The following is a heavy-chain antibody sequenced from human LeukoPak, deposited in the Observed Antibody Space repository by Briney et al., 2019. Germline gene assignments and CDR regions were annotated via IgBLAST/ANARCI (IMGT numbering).Heavy chain of an antibody. D-gene: IGHD3-9*01. CDR1: GGSFSGYY. CDR2: SNHSGST. CDR3: PKTEYDILTGYYSDY. V-gene: IGHV4-34*01. J-gene: IGHJ4*02. Sequence: SETLSLTCAVYGGSFSGYYWSWIRQPPGKGLEWIGESNHSGSTNYNPSLKSRVTISVDTSKNQFSLKLSSVTAADTVFFFCPKTEYDILTGYYSDYWGQGTLVTVSS.